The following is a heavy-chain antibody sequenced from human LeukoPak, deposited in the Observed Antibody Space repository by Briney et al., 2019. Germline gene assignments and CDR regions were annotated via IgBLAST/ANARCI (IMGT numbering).Heavy chain of an antibody. CDR2: IWYDGSNK. V-gene: IGHV3-33*06. J-gene: IGHJ1*01. CDR1: GFTFSSYG. Sequence: GRSLRLSCAASGFTFSSYGMHWVRQAPGKGLEWVAVIWYDGSNKYYADSVKGRFTISRDNSKNTLYLQMNSLRAEDTAVYYCAKGIAVVLSPPKYFQHWGQGTLVTVSS. D-gene: IGHD6-19*01. CDR3: AKGIAVVLSPPKYFQH.